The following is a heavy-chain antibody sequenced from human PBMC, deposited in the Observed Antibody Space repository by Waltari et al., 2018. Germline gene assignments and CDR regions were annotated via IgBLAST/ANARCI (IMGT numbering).Heavy chain of an antibody. Sequence: QVQLQESGPGLVKPSETLSLTCTVSGYSISSGYYWGWIRQPPGKGLEWIGSIYHSGSTYYNPSLKSRVTISVDTPKNQFSLKLSSVTAADTAVYYCASIIAAPDYWGQGTLVTVSS. V-gene: IGHV4-38-2*02. D-gene: IGHD6-6*01. J-gene: IGHJ4*02. CDR1: GYSISSGYY. CDR2: IYHSGST. CDR3: ASIIAAPDY.